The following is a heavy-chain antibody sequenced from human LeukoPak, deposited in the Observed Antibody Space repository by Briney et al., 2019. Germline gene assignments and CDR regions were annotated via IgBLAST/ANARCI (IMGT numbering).Heavy chain of an antibody. CDR1: GYSISSGFY. Sequence: PSETLSLTCTVSGYSISSGFYWGWIRQPPGKGLEWIGNVYHGGSSYYNPSLKSRVTISVDTSKNQFSLNLYSVTAADTAVYYCARRVGSSDCFDYWGQGTLVTVSS. J-gene: IGHJ4*02. CDR2: VYHGGSS. D-gene: IGHD6-6*01. CDR3: ARRVGSSDCFDY. V-gene: IGHV4-38-2*02.